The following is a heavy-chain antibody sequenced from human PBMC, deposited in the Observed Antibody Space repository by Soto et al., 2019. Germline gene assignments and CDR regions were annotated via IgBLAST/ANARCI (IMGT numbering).Heavy chain of an antibody. Sequence: ESGGDLVQPGGSLRLSCAASGFTLSAYWMTWVRQAPGKGLEWVANINRDGSKKSYLDSVRGRFTISRDNVGNSLYLQMDSLRADDTDLYYCARDVSPGSSSLYLDAFDIWGQGTMVTVSS. CDR1: GFTLSAYW. CDR2: INRDGSKK. V-gene: IGHV3-7*05. CDR3: ARDVSPGSSSLYLDAFDI. D-gene: IGHD6-13*01. J-gene: IGHJ3*02.